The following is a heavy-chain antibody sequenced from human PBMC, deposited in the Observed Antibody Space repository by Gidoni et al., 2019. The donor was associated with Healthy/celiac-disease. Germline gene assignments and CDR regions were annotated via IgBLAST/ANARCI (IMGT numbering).Heavy chain of an antibody. V-gene: IGHV1-69*04. CDR3: ARERSDSSGWYSSSDY. CDR2: IIPILGIA. Sequence: QVQLVPSGAEVKKPGSSVKVSCKASGGTFSSYAISWVRQAPGQGLAWMGRIIPILGIANYAQKFQGRVTITADKSTSTAYMELSSLRSEGTAVYYCARERSDSSGWYSSSDYWGQGTLVTVSS. J-gene: IGHJ4*02. CDR1: GGTFSSYA. D-gene: IGHD6-19*01.